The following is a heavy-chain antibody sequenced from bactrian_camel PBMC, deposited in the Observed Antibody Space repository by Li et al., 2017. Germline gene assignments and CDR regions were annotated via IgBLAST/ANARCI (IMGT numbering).Heavy chain of an antibody. D-gene: IGHD2*01. CDR3: ATGGGPLTYYSCSYCLFPY. CDR1: GYTNGPNC. CDR2: IYIGGNAP. Sequence: QLVESGGGSVQSGGSLRLSCTASGYTNGPNCMGWVRQAPGRLLEGIASIYIGGNAPFYDPALRGRFTISQGNAKNTVYLRIDNLKIEDTGMYYCATGGGPLTYYSCSYCLFPYWGQGTQVTVS. J-gene: IGHJ4*01. V-gene: IGHV3S25*01.